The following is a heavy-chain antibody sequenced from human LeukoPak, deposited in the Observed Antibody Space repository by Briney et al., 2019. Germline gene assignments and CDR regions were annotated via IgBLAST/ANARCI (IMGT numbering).Heavy chain of an antibody. CDR1: GGSFSGYY. CDR2: INHSGST. D-gene: IGHD3-16*01. V-gene: IGHV4-34*01. Sequence: SETLSLTCAVYGGSFSGYYWSWIRQPPGKGLEWIGEINHSGSTNYNPSLKSQVTISVDTSKNQFSLKLSSVTAADTAVYYCARGPWGSRHFDYWGQGTLVTVSS. J-gene: IGHJ4*02. CDR3: ARGPWGSRHFDY.